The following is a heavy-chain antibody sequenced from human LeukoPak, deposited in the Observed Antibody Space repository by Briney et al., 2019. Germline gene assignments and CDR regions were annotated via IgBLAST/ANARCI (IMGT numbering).Heavy chain of an antibody. D-gene: IGHD2-2*01. J-gene: IGHJ4*02. CDR1: GGSISSGGYY. Sequence: SETLSLTCTVSGGSISSGGYYWSWIRQPPGKGLEWIGYIYHSGSTYYNPSLKSRVTISVDRSKNQFSLKLSSVTAADTAVYYCARVAIVVVPAAKGWVFDYWGQGTLVTVSS. V-gene: IGHV4-30-2*01. CDR2: IYHSGST. CDR3: ARVAIVVVPAAKGWVFDY.